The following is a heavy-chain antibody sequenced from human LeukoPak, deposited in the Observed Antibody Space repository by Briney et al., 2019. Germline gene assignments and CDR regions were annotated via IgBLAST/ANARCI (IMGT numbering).Heavy chain of an antibody. CDR2: IYYTGST. Sequence: SETLSLTCSVSGASITSASYFWGWIRQPPGKGLEWIGYIYYTGSTNYNPSLKSRVTISVDTSKNQFSLKLSSVTAADTAVYYCARGVVAAPQTFDYWGQGTLVAVSS. D-gene: IGHD2-15*01. CDR1: GASITSASYF. CDR3: ARGVVAAPQTFDY. J-gene: IGHJ4*02. V-gene: IGHV4-61*01.